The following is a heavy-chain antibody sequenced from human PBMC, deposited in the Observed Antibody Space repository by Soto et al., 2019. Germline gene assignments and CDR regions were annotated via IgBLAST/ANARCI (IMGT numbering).Heavy chain of an antibody. V-gene: IGHV4-39*01. D-gene: IGHD2-15*01. J-gene: IGHJ5*02. Sequence: SETLSLTCAVSGGSISSNNYYWGWIRQPPGKGLEWIGTIYYSGTTYYNPSLKSRVTISVDTSKNQFSLRLSSVTAADTAVYYCARRGVVPSIRATGWFDPWGQGTLVTVSS. CDR2: IYYSGTT. CDR1: GGSISSNNYY. CDR3: ARRGVVPSIRATGWFDP.